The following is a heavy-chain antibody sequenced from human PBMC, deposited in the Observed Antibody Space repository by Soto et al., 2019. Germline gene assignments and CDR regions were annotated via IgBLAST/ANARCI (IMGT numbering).Heavy chain of an antibody. CDR3: AKNGQPPYYYYGLDV. D-gene: IGHD2-8*01. J-gene: IGHJ6*02. CDR1: AYTFTRDG. Sequence: QGHLVQSGAEVKKPGASVKVSLRTSAYTFTRDGISWVRQAPGQGLEWMGWISGYNGDTNYAQNLQDRVTMTIDTSTTTAYMELRSLTSDDTAVYYCAKNGQPPYYYYGLDVWGQGTTVTVSS. V-gene: IGHV1-18*01. CDR2: ISGYNGDT.